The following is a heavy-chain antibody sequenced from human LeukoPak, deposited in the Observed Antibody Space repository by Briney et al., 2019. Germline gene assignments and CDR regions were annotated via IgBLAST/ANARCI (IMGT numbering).Heavy chain of an antibody. V-gene: IGHV2-70*11. CDR3: ARIPPATRYGDPWGFDY. CDR2: IDWDDDK. CDR1: GFSLRTSGMC. Sequence: VSGPTLVKPTQTLTLTCTFSGFSLRTSGMCVSRIRQPPGKALEWLARIDWDDDKYYSTSLKTRLTISKDTSKNQVVLTMTNMDPVDTATYYCARIPPATRYGDPWGFDYWGQGTLVTVSS. D-gene: IGHD4-17*01. J-gene: IGHJ4*02.